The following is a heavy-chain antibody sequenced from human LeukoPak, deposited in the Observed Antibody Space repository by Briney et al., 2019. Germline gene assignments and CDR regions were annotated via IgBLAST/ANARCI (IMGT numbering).Heavy chain of an antibody. CDR1: GFTLSSNY. CDR2: IYSGGST. V-gene: IGHV3-66*01. CDR3: ARDDYDSSGY. D-gene: IGHD3-22*01. Sequence: GGSLRLSCAASGFTLSSNYMSWVRQAPGKGLEWVSVIYSGGSTYYPDSVKGRFTVSRDNSKNTLYLQMNSLRAEDTAVYYCARDDYDSSGYWGQGTLVTVSS. J-gene: IGHJ4*02.